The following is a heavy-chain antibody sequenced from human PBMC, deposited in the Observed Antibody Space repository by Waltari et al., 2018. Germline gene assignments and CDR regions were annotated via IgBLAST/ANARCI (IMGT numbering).Heavy chain of an antibody. Sequence: QVQLQQWGAGLLKPSETLSLTCAVYGGSFSGYYWSWIRQPPGKGLEWIGEINHSGSTNYNPSLKSRVTISVDTSKNQFSLKLSSVTAADTAVYYCARGIAYNWFDPWGQGTLVTVSS. D-gene: IGHD2-15*01. CDR3: ARGIAYNWFDP. J-gene: IGHJ5*02. CDR2: INHSGST. V-gene: IGHV4-34*01. CDR1: GGSFSGYY.